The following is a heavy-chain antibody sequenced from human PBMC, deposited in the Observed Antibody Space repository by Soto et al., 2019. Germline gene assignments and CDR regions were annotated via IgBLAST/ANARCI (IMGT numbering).Heavy chain of an antibody. CDR1: GGTFSSYA. V-gene: IGHV1-69*12. CDR3: ARVGIGEDGYSWAGFDY. D-gene: IGHD4-4*01. Sequence: QVQLVQSGAEVKKPGSSVKVSCKASGGTFSSYAISWVRQAPGQGLEWMGGIIPIFGTANYAQKFQGRGTISGDGSTSTADMELGSLRSEDTAVYYCARVGIGEDGYSWAGFDYWGQGTLVTVSS. J-gene: IGHJ4*02. CDR2: IIPIFGTA.